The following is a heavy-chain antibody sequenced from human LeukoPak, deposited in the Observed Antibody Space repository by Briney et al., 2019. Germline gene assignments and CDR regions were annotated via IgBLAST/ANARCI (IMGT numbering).Heavy chain of an antibody. Sequence: GGSLPLSCPASGFTFSSSNMNWVRQAPGKGLEWVSYIGSRSTTIYYADSVQGRFTISRDDARNSLYLQMNSLRDEDTAVYYCATYSSGWYLHYWGQGALVTVSS. CDR3: ATYSSGWYLHY. CDR2: IGSRSTTI. CDR1: GFTFSSSN. D-gene: IGHD6-19*01. J-gene: IGHJ4*02. V-gene: IGHV3-48*02.